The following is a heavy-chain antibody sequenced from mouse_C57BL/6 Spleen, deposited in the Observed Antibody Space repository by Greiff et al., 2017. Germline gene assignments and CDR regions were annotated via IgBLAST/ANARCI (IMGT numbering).Heavy chain of an antibody. CDR1: GYTFTEYT. CDR2: FYPGSGSI. D-gene: IGHD2-4*01. CDR3: ARHEGVRGITGARDY. J-gene: IGHJ4*01. Sequence: VQLQQSGAELVKPGASVKLSCKASGYTFTEYTINWVKQRSGQGLEWIGWFYPGSGSIKYNEKFKGKATLTADKSSSTVYMELSRLTSEDSAVYFCARHEGVRGITGARDYWGQGTSLTVSS. V-gene: IGHV1-62-2*01.